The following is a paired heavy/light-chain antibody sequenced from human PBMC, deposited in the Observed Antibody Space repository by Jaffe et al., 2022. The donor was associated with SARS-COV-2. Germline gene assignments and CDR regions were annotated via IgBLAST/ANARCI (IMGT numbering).Heavy chain of an antibody. V-gene: IGHV3-48*02. D-gene: IGHD6-6*01. CDR1: GFTFRYYD. CDR3: SRAGGDGSPSGDY. CDR2: INDRSNNI. Sequence: EVQLVESGGNSVRPGGSLRLSCAVSGFTFRYYDMNWVRQAPGKGLEWIAHINDRSNNIQYADSVKGRFTISRDNDKNSLYLQMNSLRDDDTAVYFCSRAGGDGSPSGDYWGQGTLVIVSS. J-gene: IGHJ1*01.
Light chain of an antibody. CDR2: DAS. CDR3: QQRSSWPLT. J-gene: IGKJ4*01. CDR1: QSVSSH. V-gene: IGKV3-11*01. Sequence: EIVLTQSPATLSLSPGEGATLSCRASQSVSSHLAWFQQRPGQAPRLVIFDASYRATGIPSRFSGGGSGTDFTLTIRSVEPEDFAVYYCQQRSSWPLTFGGGTTVESK.